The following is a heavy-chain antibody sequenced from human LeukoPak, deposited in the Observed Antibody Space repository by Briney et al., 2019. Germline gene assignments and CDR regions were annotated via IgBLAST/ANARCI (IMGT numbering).Heavy chain of an antibody. V-gene: IGHV4-61*01. CDR1: GGSVSSGSYS. D-gene: IGHD1-26*01. CDR2: IYDTGNT. J-gene: IGHJ4*02. Sequence: PSETLSLTCTVSGGSVSSGSYSWSWIRQPPGKTLEWIGYIYDTGNTNYHPSLKSRVTISVDTSKNQFSLKLSSVTAADTAVYYCARGEWDLLFDYWGQGTLVTVSS. CDR3: ARGEWDLLFDY.